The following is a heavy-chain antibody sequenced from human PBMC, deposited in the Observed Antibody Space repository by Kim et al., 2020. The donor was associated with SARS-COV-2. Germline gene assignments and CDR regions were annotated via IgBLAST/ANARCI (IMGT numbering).Heavy chain of an antibody. D-gene: IGHD4-17*01. Sequence: AQKFQGRVTIAADESTSTAYMGLGSLRSEDTAVYYCAREGATVVTTGFDPWGQGTLVTVSS. CDR3: AREGATVVTTGFDP. J-gene: IGHJ5*02. V-gene: IGHV1-69*01.